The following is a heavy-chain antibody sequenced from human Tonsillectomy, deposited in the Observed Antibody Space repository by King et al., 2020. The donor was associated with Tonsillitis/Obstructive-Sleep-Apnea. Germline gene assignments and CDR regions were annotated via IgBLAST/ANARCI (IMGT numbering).Heavy chain of an antibody. CDR2: ISAYNGDT. CDR1: GYTFTSYG. CDR3: ARGSMSNYVDGSTYYTFHY. D-gene: IGHD3-22*01. Sequence: QLVQSGAEVKKPGASVKVSCKASGYTFTSYGISWVRQAPGQGLEWMGWISAYNGDTNYAQKLQGRLTMTTDTSTSTAYMELRSLRSDDTAVYYCARGSMSNYVDGSTYYTFHYWGQGTLGTVSS. J-gene: IGHJ4*02. V-gene: IGHV1-18*01.